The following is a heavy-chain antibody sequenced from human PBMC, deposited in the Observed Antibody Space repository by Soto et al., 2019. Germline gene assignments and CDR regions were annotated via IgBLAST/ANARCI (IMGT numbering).Heavy chain of an antibody. CDR3: ARDPFSSGWYEGGWFDP. CDR2: INPSGGGT. D-gene: IGHD6-19*01. V-gene: IGHV1-46*01. Sequence: ASVKVSCKASGYTFTSYYMHWVRQAPGQGLEWMGIINPSGGGTSYAQKFQGRVTMTRDTSTSTVYMELSSLRSEDTAVYYCARDPFSSGWYEGGWFDPWGQGTLVTVSS. CDR1: GYTFTSYY. J-gene: IGHJ5*02.